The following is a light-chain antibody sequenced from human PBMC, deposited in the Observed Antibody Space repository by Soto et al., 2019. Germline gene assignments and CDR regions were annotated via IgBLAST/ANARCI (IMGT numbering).Light chain of an antibody. V-gene: IGKV1-5*03. J-gene: IGKJ2*01. CDR1: QSLSYW. CDR3: QQYDRFPYT. Sequence: DIQMTQSPSTLSASVGDTVTITCRASQSLSYWLAWYQQKPGQAPKLLIHKASTLESGVPSRFSGSGSGTEFALNISSLQPDDVATFYCQQYDRFPYTVGQGTKLEIK. CDR2: KAS.